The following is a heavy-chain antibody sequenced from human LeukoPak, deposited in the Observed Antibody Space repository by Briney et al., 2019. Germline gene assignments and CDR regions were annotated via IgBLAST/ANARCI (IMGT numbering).Heavy chain of an antibody. V-gene: IGHV1-2*02. D-gene: IGHD3-16*01. Sequence: ASVKVSCKASGYTFTGYYMHWVRQAPGQGLGWLGWINPNSGGTNYAQKFQGRVTMTRDTSISTAYMELSRLRSDDTAVYYCARDVPGGGIDYWGQGTLVTVSS. CDR3: ARDVPGGGIDY. CDR2: INPNSGGT. J-gene: IGHJ4*02. CDR1: GYTFTGYY.